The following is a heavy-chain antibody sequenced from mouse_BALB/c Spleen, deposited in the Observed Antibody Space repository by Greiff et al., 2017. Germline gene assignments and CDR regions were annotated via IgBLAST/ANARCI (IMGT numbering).Heavy chain of an antibody. CDR1: GYSFTGYF. CDR3: ARYGYSYFDY. D-gene: IGHD2-2*01. CDR2: INPYNGDT. J-gene: IGHJ2*01. V-gene: IGHV1-20*02. Sequence: EVQLQQSGPELVKPGASVKISCKASGYSFTGYFMNWVMQSHGKSLEWIGRINPYNGDTFYNQKFKGKATLTVDKSSSTAHMELRSLASEDSAVYYCARYGYSYFDYGGQGTTLTVSS.